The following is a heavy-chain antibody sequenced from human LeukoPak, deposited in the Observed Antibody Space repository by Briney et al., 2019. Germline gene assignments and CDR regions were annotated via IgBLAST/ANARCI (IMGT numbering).Heavy chain of an antibody. D-gene: IGHD5-18*01. Sequence: PPETLSLTCTVSGGSVSSGSYYWSWIRQPPGKGLEWIGYIYYSGSTNYNPSLKSRVTISVDTSKNQFSLKLSSVTAADTAVYYCARDQGSYGGFDYWGQGTLVTVSS. CDR3: ARDQGSYGGFDY. J-gene: IGHJ4*02. CDR1: GGSVSSGSYY. CDR2: IYYSGST. V-gene: IGHV4-61*01.